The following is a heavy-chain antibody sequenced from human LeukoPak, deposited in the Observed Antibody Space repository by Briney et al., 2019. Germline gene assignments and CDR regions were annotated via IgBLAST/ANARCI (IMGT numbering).Heavy chain of an antibody. V-gene: IGHV4-30-4*01. CDR1: GGSISSGDYY. D-gene: IGHD1-26*01. Sequence: TLSLTCTVSGGSISSGDYYWSWIRQPPGKGLEWIGYIYYSGSTYYNPSLKSRVTISVDTSKNQFSLKLSSVTAADTAVYYCARGGYSGSYPLYYYYGMDVWGQGTTVTVSS. J-gene: IGHJ6*02. CDR2: IYYSGST. CDR3: ARGGYSGSYPLYYYYGMDV.